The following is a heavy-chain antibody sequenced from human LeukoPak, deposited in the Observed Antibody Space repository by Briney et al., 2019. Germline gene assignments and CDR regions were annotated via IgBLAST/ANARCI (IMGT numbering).Heavy chain of an antibody. CDR3: ARDSSGWYGLVRYFDY. Sequence: GGSLRLSCAASGFTFSSYSMNWVRQAPGKGLEWVSSISSSSSYIYYADSVKGRFTISRDNAKNSLYLQMNSLRAEDTAVYYCARDSSGWYGLVRYFDYWGQGTLVTVSS. D-gene: IGHD6-19*01. CDR1: GFTFSSYS. V-gene: IGHV3-21*01. CDR2: ISSSSSYI. J-gene: IGHJ4*02.